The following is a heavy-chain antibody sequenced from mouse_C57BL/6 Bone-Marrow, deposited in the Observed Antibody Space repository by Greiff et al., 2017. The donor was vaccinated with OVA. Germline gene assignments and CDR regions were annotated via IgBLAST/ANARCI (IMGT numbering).Heavy chain of an antibody. CDR3: ARDDYDEDWYFDV. CDR1: GYTFTSYW. V-gene: IGHV1-55*01. Sequence: VQLQQPGAELVKPGASVKMSCKASGYTFTSYWITWVKQRPGQGLEWIGDIYPGSGSTNYNEKFKSKATLTVDTSSSTAYMQLSSLTSEDSAVYYGARDDYDEDWYFDVWGTGTTVTVSS. D-gene: IGHD2-4*01. CDR2: IYPGSGST. J-gene: IGHJ1*03.